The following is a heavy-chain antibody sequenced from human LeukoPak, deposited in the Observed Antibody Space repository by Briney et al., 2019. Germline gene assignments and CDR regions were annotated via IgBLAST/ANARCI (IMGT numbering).Heavy chain of an antibody. Sequence: GGSLRLSCAASGFSFSTYWMNWVRQAPGKGLEWVSYISSSGGSTIYYADSVKGRFTISRDNAKNSLYLHMSSLRAEDTAVYYCARGVGFDPWGQGTLVTVSS. CDR1: GFSFSTYW. V-gene: IGHV3-48*03. J-gene: IGHJ5*02. D-gene: IGHD3-3*01. CDR3: ARGVGFDP. CDR2: ISSSGGSTI.